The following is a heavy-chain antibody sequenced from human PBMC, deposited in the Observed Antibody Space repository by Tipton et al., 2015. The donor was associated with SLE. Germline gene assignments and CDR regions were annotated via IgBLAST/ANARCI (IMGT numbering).Heavy chain of an antibody. CDR2: IYYTGTT. D-gene: IGHD2-15*01. Sequence: GLVKPSETLSLTCAVSGGSINGGGYYWSWIRQHPEKGLEWIGYIYYTGTTSYNPSLKSRLTMSLDTSKNQFSLTLSSVTAADTAVYFCARDRNYCSGGSCYSGVDYWGQGTLVTVSS. J-gene: IGHJ4*02. V-gene: IGHV4-31*11. CDR1: GGSINGGGYY. CDR3: ARDRNYCSGGSCYSGVDY.